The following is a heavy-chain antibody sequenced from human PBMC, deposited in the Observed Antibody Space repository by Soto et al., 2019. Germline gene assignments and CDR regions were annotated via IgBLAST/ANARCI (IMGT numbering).Heavy chain of an antibody. J-gene: IGHJ6*02. CDR1: GGSISSGGYY. Sequence: QMQLQESGPGLVKPSQTLSLTCTVSGGSISSGGYYWSWIRQLPGKGLEWMGYIYRSGNAYYNPSLESRLTISVDTSKNQFSLKLSSVTAADTAVYYRARKIDFSRGSFYYSGLDVWGHGTTVTVSS. CDR2: IYRSGNA. V-gene: IGHV4-31*03. CDR3: ARKIDFSRGSFYYSGLDV. D-gene: IGHD3-3*01.